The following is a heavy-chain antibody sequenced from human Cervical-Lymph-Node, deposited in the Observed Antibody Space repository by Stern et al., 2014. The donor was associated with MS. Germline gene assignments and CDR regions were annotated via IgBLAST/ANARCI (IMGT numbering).Heavy chain of an antibody. CDR3: ARSYGSGIYGMDV. CDR2: INAYNGNT. V-gene: IGHV1-18*01. CDR1: GYTFAGYG. Sequence: QVQLVQSGGEVKKPGASVKVSCKASGYTFAGYGITWVRQAPGQGLEWMGWINAYNGNTNYAQKLQDRVTMTTDTPTSIAYLELEGLRSDDTAVYYCARSYGSGIYGMDVWGQGTTVIVSS. D-gene: IGHD3-10*01. J-gene: IGHJ6*02.